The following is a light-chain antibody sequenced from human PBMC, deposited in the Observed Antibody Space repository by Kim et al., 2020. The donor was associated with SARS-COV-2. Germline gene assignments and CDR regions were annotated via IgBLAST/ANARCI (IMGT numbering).Light chain of an antibody. CDR3: CSYAGSYTYVV. CDR1: SSDVGGYNY. J-gene: IGLJ2*01. CDR2: DVS. V-gene: IGLV2-11*01. Sequence: QSALTQPHSVSGSPGQSVTISCTGTSSDVGGYNYVSWYQQHPGKAPKLMIYDVSKRPSGVPDRFSGSKSGNTASLTISGLQAEDEADYYCCSYAGSYTYVVFGGGTQLTVL.